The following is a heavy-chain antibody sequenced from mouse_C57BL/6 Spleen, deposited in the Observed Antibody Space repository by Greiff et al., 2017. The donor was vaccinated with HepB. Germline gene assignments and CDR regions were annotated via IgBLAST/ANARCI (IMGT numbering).Heavy chain of an antibody. J-gene: IGHJ3*01. Sequence: EVQLQQSGAELVRPGASVKLSCTASGFNIKDDYMHWVKQRPEQGLEWIGWIDPENGDTEYASKFQGKATITADTSYNTAYLQLSSLTSEDTAVYYGTKRAWFAYWGQGTLVTVSA. V-gene: IGHV14-4*01. CDR2: IDPENGDT. CDR1: GFNIKDDY. CDR3: TKRAWFAY.